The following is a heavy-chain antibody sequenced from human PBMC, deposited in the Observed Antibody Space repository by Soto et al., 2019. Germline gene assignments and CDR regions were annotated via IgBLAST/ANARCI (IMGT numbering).Heavy chain of an antibody. V-gene: IGHV3-23*01. Sequence: GGSLRLSSAASGFTFTSYAMTWVRQAPGKGLEWVSGISASGGATYYADSVKGRFTISRDNSKNTLYLEMNSLGAEDTAVYHCAKNLQGNCNPDHWGQGTLVTVSS. CDR1: GFTFTSYA. D-gene: IGHD1-1*01. J-gene: IGHJ5*02. CDR3: AKNLQGNCNPDH. CDR2: ISASGGAT.